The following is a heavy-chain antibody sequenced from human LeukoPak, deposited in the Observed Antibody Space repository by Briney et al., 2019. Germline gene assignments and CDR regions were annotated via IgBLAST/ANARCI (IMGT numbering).Heavy chain of an antibody. V-gene: IGHV3-23*01. D-gene: IGHD3-16*01. CDR3: AKSRSSWANDAFDI. J-gene: IGHJ3*02. Sequence: RGSPRLSCAASGFTFSSYAMSWVRQAPGKGLEWVSAVSDNGGGTYYADSVKGRFTISRDNSKNTLYLQMNSLRAEDTAVYYCAKSRSSWANDAFDIWGQGTMVTVSS. CDR1: GFTFSSYA. CDR2: VSDNGGGT.